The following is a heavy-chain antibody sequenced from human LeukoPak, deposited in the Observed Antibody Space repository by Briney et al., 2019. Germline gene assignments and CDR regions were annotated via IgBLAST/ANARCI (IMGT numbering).Heavy chain of an antibody. CDR2: IRSKAYGGTT. J-gene: IGHJ3*02. CDR3: TRRQAGDAFDI. CDR1: GFTFGDYA. Sequence: GGSLTLSCTASGFTFGDYAMSWVRQAPGKGLEWVGFIRSKAYGGTTEYAASVKGRFTISRDDSKTIAYLQMNSLKTEDTAVYYCTRRQAGDAFDIWGQGTMVTVSS. D-gene: IGHD6-13*01. V-gene: IGHV3-49*04.